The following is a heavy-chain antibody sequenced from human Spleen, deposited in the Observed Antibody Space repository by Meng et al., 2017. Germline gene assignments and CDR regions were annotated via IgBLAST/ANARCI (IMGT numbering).Heavy chain of an antibody. V-gene: IGHV3-48*03. J-gene: IGHJ4*02. CDR1: GFSFSSYE. CDR3: ARVPYTGSHHFDR. Sequence: GESLKISCAASGFSFSSYEMNWVRQAPGKGLEWVSYISSSGSTIYYADSVKGRFTISRDNAKNSLYLQTNSLRAKDTAVYYCARVPYTGSHHFDRWGQGTLVTVSS. CDR2: ISSSGSTI. D-gene: IGHD1-26*01.